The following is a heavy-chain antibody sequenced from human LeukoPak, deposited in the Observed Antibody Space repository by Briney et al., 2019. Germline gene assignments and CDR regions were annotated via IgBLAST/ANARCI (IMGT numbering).Heavy chain of an antibody. J-gene: IGHJ4*02. CDR3: AKACDILTGFYDY. V-gene: IGHV3-30*18. D-gene: IGHD3-9*01. Sequence: GRSLRLSCAASGFTFSSYGMLWVRQAPGKGLEWVAVISYHGNNKYYADSVKGRFTISRDNSKNTLYLQMNSLRAEDTAVYSCAKACDILTGFYDYWGQGTLVTVSS. CDR2: ISYHGNNK. CDR1: GFTFSSYG.